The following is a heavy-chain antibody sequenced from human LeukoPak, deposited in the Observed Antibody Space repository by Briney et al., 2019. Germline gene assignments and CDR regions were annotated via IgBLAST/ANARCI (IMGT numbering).Heavy chain of an antibody. D-gene: IGHD3-10*01. V-gene: IGHV3-23*01. Sequence: PGGSLRLSCAASGFTFSSYAMSWVRQAPGKGLEWVSAISGSGGSTYYADSVKGRFTISRDNSKNTLYLQMNSLRAEDTAAYYCAKDLIPTYGSGSYSVYWGQGTLVTVSS. CDR2: ISGSGGST. CDR1: GFTFSSYA. J-gene: IGHJ4*02. CDR3: AKDLIPTYGSGSYSVY.